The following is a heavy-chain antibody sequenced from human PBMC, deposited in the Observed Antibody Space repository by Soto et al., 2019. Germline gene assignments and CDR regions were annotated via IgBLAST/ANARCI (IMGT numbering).Heavy chain of an antibody. V-gene: IGHV3-23*01. D-gene: IGHD6-6*01. CDR1: GFTFSSYA. Sequence: EVQLLESGGGLVQPGGSLRLSCAASGFTFSSYAMSWVRQAPGKGLEWVSAISGSGGSTYYADSVKGRFTISRDNSKNTLYLQMKSLRAEDTAVYYCAKDHSLDSSSYDFDYWGQGTLVTVSS. CDR3: AKDHSLDSSSYDFDY. CDR2: ISGSGGST. J-gene: IGHJ4*02.